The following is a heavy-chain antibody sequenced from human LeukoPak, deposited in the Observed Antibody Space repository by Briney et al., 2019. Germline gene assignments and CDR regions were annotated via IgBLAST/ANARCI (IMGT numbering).Heavy chain of an antibody. Sequence: GGSLRLSCAASGFTFSSYSMSWVRQAPGKGLEWVSYISSSSSSTIYYADSVKGRFTISRDNAKNSLYLQMNSLRAEDTAVYYCARDARPYYYDSSGTYWNDYWGQGTLVTVSS. J-gene: IGHJ4*02. CDR1: GFTFSSYS. V-gene: IGHV3-48*01. CDR3: ARDARPYYYDSSGTYWNDY. D-gene: IGHD3-22*01. CDR2: ISSSSSSTI.